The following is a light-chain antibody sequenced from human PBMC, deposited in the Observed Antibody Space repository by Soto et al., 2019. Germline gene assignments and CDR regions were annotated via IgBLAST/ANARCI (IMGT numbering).Light chain of an antibody. V-gene: IGKV1-5*01. CDR2: DAS. Sequence: DIQMTQSPSTLSASVGDRVTITCRASQSISSWLAWYQQKPGKAPKLLIYDASNLESGVPSRFSGSGSGTEFTLTISSLQPDDFAAYYCQQYNTYSKFGQGTKVEIK. CDR3: QQYNTYSK. J-gene: IGKJ1*01. CDR1: QSISSW.